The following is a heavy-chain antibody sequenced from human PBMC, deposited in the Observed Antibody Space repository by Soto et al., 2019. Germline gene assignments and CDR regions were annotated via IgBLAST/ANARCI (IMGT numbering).Heavy chain of an antibody. D-gene: IGHD3-9*01. V-gene: IGHV2-5*02. J-gene: IGHJ4*02. CDR3: AHKGPEDWPLDY. Sequence: QITLKESGPTLVRPTQTLTLTCAFSGFSLSTSGVGVGWIRQPPGKALEWLAVIYWDDSKHYSPSLRSRLTITKGTSKNQLVLTMTNMDPMDTGTYYCAHKGPEDWPLDYWGQGTLVTVSS. CDR1: GFSLSTSGVG. CDR2: IYWDDSK.